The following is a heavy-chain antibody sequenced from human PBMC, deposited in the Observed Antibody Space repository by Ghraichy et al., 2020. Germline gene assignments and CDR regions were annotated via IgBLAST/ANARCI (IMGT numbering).Heavy chain of an antibody. Sequence: LSLTCAASGFTFSSYAMSWVRQAPGKGLEWVSAISGSGGSTYYADSVKGRFTISRDNSKNTLYLQMNSLRAEDTAVYYCAKNGGVSEIWGQGTLVTVSS. J-gene: IGHJ4*02. CDR1: GFTFSSYA. CDR3: AKNGGVSEI. V-gene: IGHV3-23*01. CDR2: ISGSGGST. D-gene: IGHD2-8*02.